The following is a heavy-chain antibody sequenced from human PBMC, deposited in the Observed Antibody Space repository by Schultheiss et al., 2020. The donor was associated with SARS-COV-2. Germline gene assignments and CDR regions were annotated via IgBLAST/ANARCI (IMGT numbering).Heavy chain of an antibody. CDR3: ARVVVPPAIRVYYYYYMDV. D-gene: IGHD2-2*02. J-gene: IGHJ6*03. V-gene: IGHV3-23*01. Sequence: GGSLRLSCAASGFTFSSYAMSWVRQAPGKGLEWVSAISGSGGSTYYADSVKGRFTISRDNSKNTLYLQMNSLRAEDTAVYYCARVVVPPAIRVYYYYYMDVWGKGTTVTVSS. CDR1: GFTFSSYA. CDR2: ISGSGGST.